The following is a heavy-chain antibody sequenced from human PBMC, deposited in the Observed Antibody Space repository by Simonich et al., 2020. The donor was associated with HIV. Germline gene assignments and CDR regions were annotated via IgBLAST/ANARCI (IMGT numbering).Heavy chain of an antibody. CDR1: GGSFSGYY. V-gene: IGHV4-34*01. J-gene: IGHJ3*02. CDR2: INHSGSI. D-gene: IGHD6-13*01. CDR3: ARRYSSSWDPRGAFDI. Sequence: QVQLQQWGAGLLKPSETLSLTCAVYGGSFSGYYWSWIRQPPGKGLGWIGEINHSGSIHDNPSLKCRVTRSVDSSKNQFSLKLSSVTAADTAVYYCARRYSSSWDPRGAFDIWGQGTMVTVSS.